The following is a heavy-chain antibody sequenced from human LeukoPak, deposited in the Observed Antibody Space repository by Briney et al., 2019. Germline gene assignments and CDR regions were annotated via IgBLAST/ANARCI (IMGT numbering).Heavy chain of an antibody. J-gene: IGHJ3*02. D-gene: IGHD1-14*01. CDR3: AASTVSGGFDI. CDR2: VKSKSSGGTS. Sequence: PGGSLRLSCAASGFTVGNAWMSWARQAPGKGLEWVGRVKSKSSGGTSDYAAVVKGRSTISRDDSENTLYLQMNSLKTEDTGVYYCAASTVSGGFDIWGQGTMVTVSS. CDR1: GFTVGNAW. V-gene: IGHV3-15*05.